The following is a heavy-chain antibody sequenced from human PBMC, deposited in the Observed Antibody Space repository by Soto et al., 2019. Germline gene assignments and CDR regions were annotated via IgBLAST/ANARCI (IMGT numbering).Heavy chain of an antibody. D-gene: IGHD2-15*01. CDR2: IIPIFGTA. J-gene: IGHJ6*02. V-gene: IGHV1-69*01. CDR1: GGTFSSYA. CDR3: ARSQGGSSSLDIYYYYYYGMDV. Sequence: QVQLVQSGAEVKKPGSSVKVSCKAPGGTFSSYAISWVRQAPGQGLEWMGGIIPIFGTAKYAQKFQGRVTSTADESTSTGDMELSSLRSDDTAVYYCARSQGGSSSLDIYYYYYYGMDVWGQGTTVTVSS.